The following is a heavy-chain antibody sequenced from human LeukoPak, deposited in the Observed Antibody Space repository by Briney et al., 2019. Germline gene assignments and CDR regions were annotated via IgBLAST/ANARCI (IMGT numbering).Heavy chain of an antibody. Sequence: GASLKVSCKASGYTFTGYYMHWVRQAPGQGLEWMGWINPNSGGTNYAQKFQGRVTMTRDTSISTAYMELSRLRSDDTAVYYCARGWIQLWSDLDYWGQGTLVTVSS. CDR3: ARGWIQLWSDLDY. CDR1: GYTFTGYY. V-gene: IGHV1-2*02. CDR2: INPNSGGT. J-gene: IGHJ4*02. D-gene: IGHD5-18*01.